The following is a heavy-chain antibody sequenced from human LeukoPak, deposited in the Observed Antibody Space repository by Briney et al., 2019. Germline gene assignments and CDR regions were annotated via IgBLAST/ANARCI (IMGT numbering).Heavy chain of an antibody. Sequence: GGSLRLSCAASGFSFSNYAMTWVRQAPGKGLEWVSAIGGDGHSTDYADSVEGRFTISRDNSKNTLYLQMNSLRAEDTALYYCAKRAGGTPDYWGLGTLVTVSS. CDR2: IGGDGHST. V-gene: IGHV3-23*01. J-gene: IGHJ4*02. D-gene: IGHD1-26*01. CDR3: AKRAGGTPDY. CDR1: GFSFSNYA.